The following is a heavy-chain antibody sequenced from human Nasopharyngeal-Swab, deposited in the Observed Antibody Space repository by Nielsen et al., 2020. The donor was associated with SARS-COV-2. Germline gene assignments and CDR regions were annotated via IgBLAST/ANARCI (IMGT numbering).Heavy chain of an antibody. CDR2: ISYDGSNK. CDR3: ARDDLNVRYSYVYRTVGLPDY. J-gene: IGHJ4*02. V-gene: IGHV3-30*03. D-gene: IGHD5-18*01. Sequence: WIRQPPGKGLEWVAVISYDGSNKYYADSVKGRFTISRDNSKNTLYLQMNSLRADDTAVYYCARDDLNVRYSYVYRTVGLPDYWGQGTRVTVSS.